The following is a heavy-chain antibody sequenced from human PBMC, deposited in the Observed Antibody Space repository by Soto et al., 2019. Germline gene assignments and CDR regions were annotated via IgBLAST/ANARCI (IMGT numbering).Heavy chain of an antibody. CDR3: AKEGVREAAGTSPPDY. D-gene: IGHD6-13*01. Sequence: SVKVSCKASGGTFSSYTISWVRQAPGQGLEWMGRIIPILGIANYAQKFQGRVTITADKSTSTAYMELSSLRSEDTAVYYCAKEGVREAAGTSPPDYWGQGPLVTVSS. CDR1: GGTFSSYT. CDR2: IIPILGIA. V-gene: IGHV1-69*04. J-gene: IGHJ4*02.